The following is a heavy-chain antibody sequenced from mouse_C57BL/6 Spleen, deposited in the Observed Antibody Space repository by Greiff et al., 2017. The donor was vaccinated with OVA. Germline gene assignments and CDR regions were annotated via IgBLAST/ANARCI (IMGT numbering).Heavy chain of an antibody. CDR3: ARYNGNYPFAY. CDR2: IWSGGST. CDR1: GFSLTSYG. D-gene: IGHD2-1*01. V-gene: IGHV2-2*01. Sequence: QVQLQQSGPGLVQPSQSLSITCTVSGFSLTSYGVHWVRQSPGKGLEWLGVIWSGGSTDYNAAFISRLSISKDNSKSQVFFKKISLQADDTAKYYCARYNGNYPFAYWGQGTLVTVSA. J-gene: IGHJ3*01.